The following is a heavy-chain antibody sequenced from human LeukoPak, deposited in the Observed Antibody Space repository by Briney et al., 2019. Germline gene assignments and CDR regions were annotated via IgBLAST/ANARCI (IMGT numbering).Heavy chain of an antibody. D-gene: IGHD5-18*01. J-gene: IGHJ4*02. CDR1: GGSFSNYY. CDR3: ASLGYSYGQQDY. V-gene: IGHV4-59*12. Sequence: SETLSLTCSVSGGSFSNYYWSWIRQPPGKGLEWIGYIYNSGRTNYNPSLKSRVTISVDTSKNQFSLKLSSVTAADTAVYYCASLGYSYGQQDYWGQGTLVTVSS. CDR2: IYNSGRT.